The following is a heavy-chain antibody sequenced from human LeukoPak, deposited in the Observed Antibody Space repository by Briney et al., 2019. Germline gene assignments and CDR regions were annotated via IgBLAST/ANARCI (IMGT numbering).Heavy chain of an antibody. CDR1: GFTFSSYA. J-gene: IGHJ3*02. V-gene: IGHV3-23*01. CDR2: ISGSGGST. CDR3: AKEAKITMIVAVTRGGAFDI. D-gene: IGHD3-22*01. Sequence: GGSLRLSCAASGFTFSSYAMSWVRQAPGKGLEWVSAISGSGGSTYYADSVKGRFTISRDNSKNTLYLQMNSLRAEDTAVYYCAKEAKITMIVAVTRGGAFDIWGQGTMVTVSS.